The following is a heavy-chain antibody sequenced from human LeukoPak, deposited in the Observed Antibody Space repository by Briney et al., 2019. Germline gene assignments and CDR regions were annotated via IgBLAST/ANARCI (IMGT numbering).Heavy chain of an antibody. CDR2: INPNSGGT. D-gene: IGHD2-21*01. J-gene: IGHJ6*03. CDR3: ARDTMGLKNCGGDCYEDYYYYYYMDV. CDR1: GYTFTGYY. V-gene: IGHV1-2*02. Sequence: ASVKLSCKASGYTFTGYYMHWVRQAPGQGLEWMGWINPNSGGTNYAQKFQGRVNMTRDPSISTAYMELSRLRSDDTAVYYCARDTMGLKNCGGDCYEDYYYYYYMDVWGKGTTVTVSS.